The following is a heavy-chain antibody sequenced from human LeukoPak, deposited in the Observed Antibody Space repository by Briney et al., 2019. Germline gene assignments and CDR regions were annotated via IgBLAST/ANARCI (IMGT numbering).Heavy chain of an antibody. D-gene: IGHD3-3*01. Sequence: PGGSLRLSCAASGFTFSTYGMNWVRQAPGKGLEWVSSISSSSSYIYYADSVKGRFTISRDNAKNSLYLQMNSLRAEDTAVYYCARDKGFLGPPDAFDIWGQRTMVTVSS. CDR1: GFTFSTYG. V-gene: IGHV3-21*01. CDR3: ARDKGFLGPPDAFDI. CDR2: ISSSSSYI. J-gene: IGHJ3*02.